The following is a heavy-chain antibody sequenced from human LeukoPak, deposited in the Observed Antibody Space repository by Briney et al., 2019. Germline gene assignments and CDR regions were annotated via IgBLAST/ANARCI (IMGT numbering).Heavy chain of an antibody. CDR2: IKPSAGST. V-gene: IGHV1-46*03. CDR3: CRNVASGLDY. J-gene: IGHJ4*02. D-gene: IGHD3-10*01. Sequence: ASVKVSFKASGYTFTSYYIHWVRQAPGQGLEWMGVIKPSAGSTIYAQKFQGRVTVTGDTSTSTVYMELSSLRTDDTAVYYCCRNVASGLDYWGQGTLVTVSS. CDR1: GYTFTSYY.